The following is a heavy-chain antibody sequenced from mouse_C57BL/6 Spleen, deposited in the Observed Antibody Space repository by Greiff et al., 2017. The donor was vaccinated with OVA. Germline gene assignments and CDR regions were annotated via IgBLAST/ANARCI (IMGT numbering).Heavy chain of an antibody. CDR3: ARRGGYSNYSWFAY. CDR2: IDPSDSYT. CDR1: GYTFTSYW. D-gene: IGHD2-5*01. V-gene: IGHV1-69*01. Sequence: VQLQQPGAELVMPGASVKLSCKASGYTFTSYWMHWVKQRPGQGLEWIGEIDPSDSYTNYNQKFKGKSTLTVDKSSSTAYMQLSSLTSEDSAVYYCARRGGYSNYSWFAYWGQGTLVTVSA. J-gene: IGHJ3*01.